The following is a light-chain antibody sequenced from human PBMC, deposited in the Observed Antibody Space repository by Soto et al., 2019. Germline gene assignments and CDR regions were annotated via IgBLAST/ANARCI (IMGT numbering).Light chain of an antibody. J-gene: IGKJ1*01. V-gene: IGKV3-20*01. Sequence: EIVLTQSPGTLSLSPGERATLSCRASQSVTSNYLAWYQQKPGQAPRLLIYAASRRAPGIPDRFSPSGSGTDFTLTISRLEPEDFAVYFCQQYGTSPPWTFGQGAKVDIK. CDR1: QSVTSNY. CDR2: AAS. CDR3: QQYGTSPPWT.